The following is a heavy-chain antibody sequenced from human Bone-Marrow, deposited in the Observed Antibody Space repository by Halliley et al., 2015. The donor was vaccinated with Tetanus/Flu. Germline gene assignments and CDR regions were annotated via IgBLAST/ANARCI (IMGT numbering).Heavy chain of an antibody. J-gene: IGHJ4*02. CDR2: IYYRGST. D-gene: IGHD3-16*01. V-gene: IGHV4-31*03. Sequence: TLSLTCTVSGVAISSGGYYWSWIRQPPGKGLEWIGYIYYRGSTCSNPSLKSRVTISVDTSKNQLSVKLSSVTAADTAVYYCARGLFTVGGVMDYFDYWGQGTLVTVSS. CDR3: ARGLFTVGGVMDYFDY. CDR1: GVAISSGGYY.